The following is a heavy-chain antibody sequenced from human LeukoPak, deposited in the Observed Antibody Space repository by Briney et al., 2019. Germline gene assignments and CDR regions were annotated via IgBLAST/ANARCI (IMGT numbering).Heavy chain of an antibody. CDR2: ISGSGGRT. CDR3: AKEVYCGRDCYNPGYGVDI. J-gene: IGHJ6*02. Sequence: GGSLRLSCAASRFTFSSYAMSWVRQAPGKGLEWVSAISGSGGRTYYADSVKGRFTISRDNSKNTLYLQMNSLRDEDTAIYYCAKEVYCGRDCYNPGYGVDIWGQGTTVTVSS. D-gene: IGHD2-21*02. CDR1: RFTFSSYA. V-gene: IGHV3-23*01.